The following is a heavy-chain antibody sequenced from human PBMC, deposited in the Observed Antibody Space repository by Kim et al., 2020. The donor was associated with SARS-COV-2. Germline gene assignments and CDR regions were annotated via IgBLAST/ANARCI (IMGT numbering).Heavy chain of an antibody. D-gene: IGHD3-9*01. Sequence: GGSLRLSCAASGFTFDDYAMHWVRQAPGKGLEWVSLISGDGGSTYYADSVKGRFTISRDNSKNSLYLQMNSLRTEDTALYYCAKDSPYFDWLLFSPGYGMDVWGQGTTVTVSS. CDR1: GFTFDDYA. J-gene: IGHJ6*02. CDR2: ISGDGGST. CDR3: AKDSPYFDWLLFSPGYGMDV. V-gene: IGHV3-43*02.